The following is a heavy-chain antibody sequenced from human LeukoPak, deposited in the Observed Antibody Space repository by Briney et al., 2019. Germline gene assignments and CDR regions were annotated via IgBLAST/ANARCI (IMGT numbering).Heavy chain of an antibody. CDR2: ISYDGSNK. V-gene: IGHV3-30-3*02. D-gene: IGHD6-19*01. CDR3: AKSVGWQWLAFDY. Sequence: GRSLRLSCAASGFTFSSYAMHWVRQAPGKGLEWVAVISYDGSNKYYADSVKGRFTISRDNSKNTLYLQMNSLRAEDTAVYYCAKSVGWQWLAFDYWGQGTLVIVSS. J-gene: IGHJ4*02. CDR1: GFTFSSYA.